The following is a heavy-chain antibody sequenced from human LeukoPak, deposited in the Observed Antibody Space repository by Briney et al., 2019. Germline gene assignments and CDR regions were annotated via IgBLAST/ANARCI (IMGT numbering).Heavy chain of an antibody. CDR2: ISGSGGST. Sequence: PGGSLRLSCAASGLTFSSYAMSWVRQAPGRGLEWVSAISGSGGSTYYADSVKGRFTISRDNSKNTLYLQMNSLRAEDTAVYYCAKLSRGLFDYWGQGTLVTVSS. D-gene: IGHD3-10*01. V-gene: IGHV3-23*01. CDR3: AKLSRGLFDY. CDR1: GLTFSSYA. J-gene: IGHJ4*02.